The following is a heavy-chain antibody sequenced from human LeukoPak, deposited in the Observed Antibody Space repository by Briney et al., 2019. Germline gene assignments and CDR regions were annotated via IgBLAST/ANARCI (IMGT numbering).Heavy chain of an antibody. V-gene: IGHV1-69*04. Sequence: ASVKVSCKASGGIFSSYAISWVRQAPGQGLEWMGRIIPILGIANYAQKFQGRVTITADKSTSTAYMELSSLRSEDTAVYYCARDPGSGIQLWLPYYYGMDVWGQGTTVTVSS. D-gene: IGHD5-18*01. CDR1: GGIFSSYA. CDR3: ARDPGSGIQLWLPYYYGMDV. CDR2: IIPILGIA. J-gene: IGHJ6*02.